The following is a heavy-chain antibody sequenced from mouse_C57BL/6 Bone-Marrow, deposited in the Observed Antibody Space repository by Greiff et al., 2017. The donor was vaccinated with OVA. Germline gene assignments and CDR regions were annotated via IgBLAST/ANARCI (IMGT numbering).Heavy chain of an antibody. D-gene: IGHD2-1*01. CDR3: ARKGAMVKYYFDY. CDR1: GYTFTDYY. J-gene: IGHJ2*01. Sequence: VQLQQSGPELVKPGASVKISCKASGYTFTDYYMNWVKQSHGKSLEWIGDINPNNGGTSYNQKFKGKATLTVDKSSSTAYMELRSLTSEDSAVYYCARKGAMVKYYFDYWGQGTTLTVSS. CDR2: INPNNGGT. V-gene: IGHV1-26*01.